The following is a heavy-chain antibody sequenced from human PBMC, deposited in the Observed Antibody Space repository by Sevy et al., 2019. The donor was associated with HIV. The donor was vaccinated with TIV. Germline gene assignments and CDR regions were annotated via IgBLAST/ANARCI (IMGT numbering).Heavy chain of an antibody. CDR1: GGSINSDH. J-gene: IGHJ3*02. V-gene: IGHV4-59*08. CDR3: ARRNDFDI. CDR2: VYYTGGT. Sequence: SETLSLTCSVSGGSINSDHWNWIRQPPGKGLEWIGYVYYTGGTNYNPSLKNRVTISVDRTKNQFSLKLTSVTAADTAVYYCARRNDFDIWGQGTMVTISS.